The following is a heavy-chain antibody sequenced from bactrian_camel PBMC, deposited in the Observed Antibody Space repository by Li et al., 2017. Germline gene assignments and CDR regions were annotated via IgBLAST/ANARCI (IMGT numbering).Heavy chain of an antibody. J-gene: IGHJ4*01. CDR3: VPSGLTDGSWPWENY. CDR2: LDSDGRI. CDR1: VSSANDYC. D-gene: IGHD7*01. V-gene: IGHV3S9*01. Sequence: QVQLVESGGDLVQPGGSLRLSCAVSVSSANDYCLGWFRQASGKEREWVGSLDSDGRINYAHSVKGRFTISRDNAKNTLYLQMNSLNSEDTAVYYCVPSGLTDGSWPWENYWDQGTQVTVS.